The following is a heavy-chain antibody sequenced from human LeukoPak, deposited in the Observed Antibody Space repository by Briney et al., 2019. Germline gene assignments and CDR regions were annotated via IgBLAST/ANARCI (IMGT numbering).Heavy chain of an antibody. Sequence: GASVKVSCKASGGTFSSYAISWVRQAPGQGLEWMGRIIPILGIANYAQKFQGRVTITADKSTSTAYMELSSLRSEDTAVYYCARWLLLDSYYYGMDVWGQGTTVTVSS. CDR3: ARWLLLDSYYYGMDV. J-gene: IGHJ6*02. V-gene: IGHV1-69*04. CDR1: GGTFSSYA. CDR2: IIPILGIA. D-gene: IGHD2-15*01.